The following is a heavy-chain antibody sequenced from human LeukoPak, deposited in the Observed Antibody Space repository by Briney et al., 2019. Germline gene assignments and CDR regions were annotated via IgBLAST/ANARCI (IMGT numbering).Heavy chain of an antibody. J-gene: IGHJ4*02. Sequence: SETLSLTCAVYGGSFSGYYWSWIRQPPGKGLEWIGEINHSGSTNYNPSLKSRVTISVDTSKNQFSLKLSSVTAADTAAYYCACIPDYGDYEFDYWGQGTLVTVSS. CDR1: GGSFSGYY. CDR2: INHSGST. D-gene: IGHD4-17*01. CDR3: ACIPDYGDYEFDY. V-gene: IGHV4-34*01.